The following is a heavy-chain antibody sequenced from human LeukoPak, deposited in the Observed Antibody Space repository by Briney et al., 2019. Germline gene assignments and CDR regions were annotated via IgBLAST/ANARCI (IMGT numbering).Heavy chain of an antibody. D-gene: IGHD2-2*01. CDR1: GYTFTSYG. V-gene: IGHV1-18*01. J-gene: IGHJ6*03. CDR3: ARDTCSSTSCYGYYYYYMDV. CDR2: ISAYNGNT. Sequence: GASVKVSCKASGYTFTSYGISWVRQAPGQGLEWMGWISAYNGNTNYAQKVQGRVTMTTDTSTSTAYMELRSLRSDDTAVYYCARDTCSSTSCYGYYYYYMDVWGKGTTVTVSS.